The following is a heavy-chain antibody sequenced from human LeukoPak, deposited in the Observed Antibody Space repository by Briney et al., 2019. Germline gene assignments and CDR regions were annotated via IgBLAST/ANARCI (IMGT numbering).Heavy chain of an antibody. CDR1: GGSIASSSYY. CDR3: ARHYRLTTGYFDY. CDR2: LYYTGTT. V-gene: IGHV4-39*01. Sequence: SETLSLTCTVSGGSIASSSYYWDWVRQSPGKGLEWVGSLYYTGTTYYNPSLKSRVTMSVDTSKNHFSLKLSSVTAADTAVYYCARHYRLTTGYFDYWGQGAPLTVSS. D-gene: IGHD1-14*01. J-gene: IGHJ4*02.